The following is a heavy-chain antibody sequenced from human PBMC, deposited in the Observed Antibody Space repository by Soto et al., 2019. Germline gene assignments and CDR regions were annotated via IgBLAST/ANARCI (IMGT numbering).Heavy chain of an antibody. D-gene: IGHD6-19*01. CDR1: GFSLSTSGVG. CDR3: AHRQLFASGWDFDY. V-gene: IGHV2-5*02. J-gene: IGHJ4*02. CDR2: IYWDDDK. Sequence: QITLKESGPTLVKPTQTLTLTCTFSGFSLSTSGVGVGWIRQPPGKALEWLALIYWDDDKRYSPSLKSRRTITKDTSKNQVVLTKTNMDPVDTATYYCAHRQLFASGWDFDYWGQGTLVTVS.